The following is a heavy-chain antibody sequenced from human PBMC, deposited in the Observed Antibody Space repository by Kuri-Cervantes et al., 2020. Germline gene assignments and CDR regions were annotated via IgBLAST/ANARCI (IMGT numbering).Heavy chain of an antibody. CDR3: ARQSSTSAGSFDY. Sequence: SETLSLTCTVSGGSISSGDYYWSWIRQPPGKGLEWIGEINHSGSTNYNPSLKSRVTISVDTSKNQFSLKLSSVTAADTAVYYCARQSSTSAGSFDYWGQGTLVTVSS. J-gene: IGHJ4*02. CDR2: INHSGST. CDR1: GGSISSGDYY. D-gene: IGHD2-2*01. V-gene: IGHV4-39*01.